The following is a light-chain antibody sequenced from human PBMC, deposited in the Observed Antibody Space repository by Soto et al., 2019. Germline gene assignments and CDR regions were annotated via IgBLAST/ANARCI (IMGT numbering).Light chain of an antibody. CDR3: QQYNNWHPYT. Sequence: EIVMTQSPATLSVSPGERATLSCRASQSVSSNLAWYQQKPGQAPRLLIYGASTRATGIPARFSGSGSGTEFTLTISSLQSEDFALYYCQQYNNWHPYTFSQGTKLEIK. CDR1: QSVSSN. CDR2: GAS. J-gene: IGKJ2*01. V-gene: IGKV3-15*01.